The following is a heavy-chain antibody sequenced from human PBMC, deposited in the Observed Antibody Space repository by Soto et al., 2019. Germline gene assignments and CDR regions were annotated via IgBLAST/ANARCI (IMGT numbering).Heavy chain of an antibody. CDR2: IYYSGST. D-gene: IGHD5-12*01. CDR3: ARLSGYDFIIDY. J-gene: IGHJ4*02. V-gene: IGHV4-59*08. Sequence: SETLSLTCTVSGGSISSSYWSWIRQPPGKGLKWIGYIYYSGSTNYNPSLKSRVTISVDTSKNQFSLKLSSVTAADTAVYYCARLSGYDFIIDYWGQGTLVTVSS. CDR1: GGSISSSY.